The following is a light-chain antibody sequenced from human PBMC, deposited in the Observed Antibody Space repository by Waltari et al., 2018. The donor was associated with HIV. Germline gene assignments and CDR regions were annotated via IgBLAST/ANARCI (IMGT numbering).Light chain of an antibody. J-gene: IGLJ2*01. Sequence: SYELTPPPSVSVSPRQTASITCSGHQFGTISASWYQQKPGRAPLLVIYQDTKRPSGIPERFSGSNSGNTAALTISGTQAMDEADYYCQAWDSSTAVVFGGGTKLSVL. CDR2: QDT. CDR1: QFGTIS. V-gene: IGLV3-1*01. CDR3: QAWDSSTAVV.